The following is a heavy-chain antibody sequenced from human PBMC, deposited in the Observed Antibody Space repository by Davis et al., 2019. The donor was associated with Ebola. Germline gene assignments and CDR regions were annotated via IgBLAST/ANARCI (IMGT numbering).Heavy chain of an antibody. D-gene: IGHD6-6*01. V-gene: IGHV4-59*12. J-gene: IGHJ5*02. Sequence: MPSETLSLTCTVSGGSISSYYWSWIRQPPGKGLEWIGSIYYSGSTYYNPSLKSRVTISVDTSKNQFSLKLSSVTAADTAVYYCARPIAAQEWFDPWGQGTLVTVSS. CDR1: GGSISSYY. CDR2: IYYSGST. CDR3: ARPIAAQEWFDP.